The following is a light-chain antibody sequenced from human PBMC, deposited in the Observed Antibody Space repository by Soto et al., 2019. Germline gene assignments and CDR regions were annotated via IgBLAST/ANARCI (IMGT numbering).Light chain of an antibody. CDR2: LNSDGSH. Sequence: QSVLTQSPSASASLGTSVKLTCTLSSGRSSYAIAWHQQKPEKGPRYLMKLNSDGSHNKGDGIPDRFSGSSSGAERYLTISSLQSEDEADYYCQTWGTGTVVFGGGTQLTVL. CDR3: QTWGTGTVV. CDR1: SGRSSYA. J-gene: IGLJ2*01. V-gene: IGLV4-69*01.